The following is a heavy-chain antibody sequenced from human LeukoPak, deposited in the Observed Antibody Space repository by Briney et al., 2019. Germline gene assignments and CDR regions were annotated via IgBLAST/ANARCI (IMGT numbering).Heavy chain of an antibody. D-gene: IGHD1-26*01. J-gene: IGHJ6*02. CDR3: AREFSAYGMDV. V-gene: IGHV4-59*01. Sequence: SETLSLTCTVSGGSIYSYFWTWIRQSPGKGLEWIAYIYHSGTINYNPSLKSRVTISLDTSKNQVSLNLSSVTAADTAVYYCAREFSAYGMDVWGQGTTVTASS. CDR2: IYHSGTI. CDR1: GGSIYSYF.